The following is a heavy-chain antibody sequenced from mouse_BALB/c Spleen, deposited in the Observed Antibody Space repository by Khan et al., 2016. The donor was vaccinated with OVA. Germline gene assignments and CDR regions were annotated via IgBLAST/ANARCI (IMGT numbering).Heavy chain of an antibody. Sequence: QIQLVQSGPELKKPGETVKISCKASGYTFTNYGMNWVKQAPGKGLKWMGWINTYTGEPTYADDFKGRFAFSLETSASTDSLQINNLNSEDTATYFCARMKPYWYFDVWGAGTTVTVSS. CDR2: INTYTGEP. V-gene: IGHV9-3-1*01. J-gene: IGHJ1*01. CDR1: GYTFTNYG. CDR3: ARMKPYWYFDV.